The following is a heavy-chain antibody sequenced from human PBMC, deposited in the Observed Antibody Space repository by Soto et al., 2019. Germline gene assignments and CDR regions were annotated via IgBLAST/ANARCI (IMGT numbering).Heavy chain of an antibody. Sequence: GGSLRLSCAASGFTFSSYGMHWVRQAPGKGLEWVAVISYDGSNKYYADSVKGRFTISRDNSKNTLYLQMYSLRAEDTAVYYCAKEDALEVRFLEWPYFDYWGQGTLVTVSS. V-gene: IGHV3-30*18. D-gene: IGHD3-3*01. CDR2: ISYDGSNK. CDR3: AKEDALEVRFLEWPYFDY. CDR1: GFTFSSYG. J-gene: IGHJ4*02.